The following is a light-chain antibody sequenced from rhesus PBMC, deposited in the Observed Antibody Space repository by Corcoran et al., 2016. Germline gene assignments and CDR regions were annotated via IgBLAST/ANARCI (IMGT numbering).Light chain of an antibody. CDR1: QGISRY. V-gene: IGKV1-32*01. CDR3: QQFNILPFT. CDR2: DTN. Sequence: DIQMTQSPSSLSASVGDRVTITCRASQGISRYVNWYQQKPGTAPKLLIYDTNRVESGVPSRFSGSGSGTECTLTISSLPPEDFATYYCQQFNILPFTFGPGTNLDIK. J-gene: IGKJ3*01.